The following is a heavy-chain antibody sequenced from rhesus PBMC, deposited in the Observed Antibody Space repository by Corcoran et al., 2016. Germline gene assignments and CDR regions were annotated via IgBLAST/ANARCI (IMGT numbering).Heavy chain of an antibody. J-gene: IGHJ5-1*01. CDR1: GGSFSSNY. D-gene: IGHD2-39*02. CDR2: ISGSGGYT. V-gene: IGHV4-173*01. CDR3: ARDCSGGVCHNFRFDV. Sequence: QLQLQESGPGLVRPSETLSLTCAVSGGSFSSNYWSWIRQPPGKGLEWIGRISGSGGYTNYSPSLKSLRTFSANTSKNQFSLKVTSVTAADTAVYYCARDCSGGVCHNFRFDVWGPGVLVTVSS.